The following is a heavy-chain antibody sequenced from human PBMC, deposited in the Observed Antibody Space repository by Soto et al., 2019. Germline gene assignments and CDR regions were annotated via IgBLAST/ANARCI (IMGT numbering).Heavy chain of an antibody. V-gene: IGHV1-18*01. CDR1: DYSFTSYG. J-gene: IGHJ6*02. CDR3: AREGEYCSGGSCNSHYYSGMDV. D-gene: IGHD2-15*01. CDR2: ISAYSGNT. Sequence: ASVKVSCKASDYSFTSYGISWVRQAPGQGLEWMGWISAYSGNTNYAQKFQDRVTMTTDTSTSTAYMEVRSLRSDDTAVYYCAREGEYCSGGSCNSHYYSGMDVWGQGTTVTVSS.